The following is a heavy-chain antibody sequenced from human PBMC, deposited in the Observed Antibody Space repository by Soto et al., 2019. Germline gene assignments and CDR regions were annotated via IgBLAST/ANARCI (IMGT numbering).Heavy chain of an antibody. V-gene: IGHV3-33*01. J-gene: IGHJ6*02. Sequence: QVQLVESGGGVVQPGRSLRLSCAASGFTFSSYGMHWVRQAPGKGLEWVAVIWYDGSNKYYADSVKGRFTISRDNSKNTLYLTMNSLRAEDTAVYYCARSGDSSGWYVTDYYYGMDVWGQGTTVTVSS. CDR1: GFTFSSYG. CDR3: ARSGDSSGWYVTDYYYGMDV. D-gene: IGHD6-19*01. CDR2: IWYDGSNK.